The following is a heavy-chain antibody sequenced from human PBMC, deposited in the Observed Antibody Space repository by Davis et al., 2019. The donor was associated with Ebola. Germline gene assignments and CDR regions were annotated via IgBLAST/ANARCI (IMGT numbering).Heavy chain of an antibody. J-gene: IGHJ6*02. D-gene: IGHD1-26*01. Sequence: ASVKVSCKASGYTFTSYAMHWVRQAPGQRLEWMGWISAYNGNTNYAQKLQGRVTMTTDTSTSTAYMEVRSLRSDDTAVYYCARPWGPYSGDYYGMDVWGQGTTVTVSS. CDR3: ARPWGPYSGDYYGMDV. CDR1: GYTFTSYA. V-gene: IGHV1-18*01. CDR2: ISAYNGNT.